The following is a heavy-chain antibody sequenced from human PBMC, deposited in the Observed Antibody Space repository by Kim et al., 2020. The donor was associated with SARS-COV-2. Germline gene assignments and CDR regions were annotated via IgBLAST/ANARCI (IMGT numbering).Heavy chain of an antibody. CDR2: ISYSGST. CDR3: TRSRWGLQY. J-gene: IGHJ4*02. CDR1: GGSISSHY. D-gene: IGHD2-21*01. Sequence: SETLSLTCTVSGGSISSHYWSWIRQPPGKGLEWIGFISYSGSTNYNPSLKSRVTISVDTSKNQFSLKLTSVTAADTAVYYCTRSRWGLQYWGQGTLVTVS. V-gene: IGHV4-59*08.